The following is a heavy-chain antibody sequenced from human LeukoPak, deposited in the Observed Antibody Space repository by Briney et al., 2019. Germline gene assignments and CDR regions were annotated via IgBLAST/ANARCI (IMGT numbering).Heavy chain of an antibody. D-gene: IGHD5-18*01. V-gene: IGHV3-21*01. CDR2: ISSSSSSYI. CDR1: GFTFSSYS. J-gene: IGHJ4*02. Sequence: GGSLTLSCAASGFTFSSYSMNWVRHAPGKGLEGVSSISSSSSSYIYYAESVKGRFTISRDNAKNSLYLQMNSRRAEDTAVYYCANGYSYGTAFDYWGQGTLVTVSS. CDR3: ANGYSYGTAFDY.